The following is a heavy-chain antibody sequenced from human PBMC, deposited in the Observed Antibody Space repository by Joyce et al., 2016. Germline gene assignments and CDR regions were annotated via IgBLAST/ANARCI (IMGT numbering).Heavy chain of an antibody. CDR1: GFSFRNAW. CDR2: VKSKSQGGTT. V-gene: IGHV3-15*01. J-gene: IGHJ3*01. Sequence: AASGFSFRNAWVTWVRQAQGKGLAWVGRVKSKSQGGTTDYAAPVKGRFNISRDDSRDTAYLQMNSLKSEDTGVYFCVTGLCIGTACHWDDAFDVWGQGTMVTVSS. CDR3: VTGLCIGTACHWDDAFDV. D-gene: IGHD2-2*01.